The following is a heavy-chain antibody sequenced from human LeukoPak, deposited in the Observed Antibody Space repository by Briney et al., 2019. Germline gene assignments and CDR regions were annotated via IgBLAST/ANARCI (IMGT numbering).Heavy chain of an antibody. J-gene: IGHJ6*04. D-gene: IGHD3-3*01. CDR1: GFTFSSYS. CDR2: ISSSSSYI. V-gene: IGHV3-21*01. Sequence: GGSLRLSCAASGFTFSSYSMNWVRRAPGKGLEWVSSISSSSSYIYYADSVKGRFTVSRDNAKNSLYLQMNSLRAEDTAVYYCARAVQGFWSGPLWGKGTTVTVSS. CDR3: ARAVQGFWSGPL.